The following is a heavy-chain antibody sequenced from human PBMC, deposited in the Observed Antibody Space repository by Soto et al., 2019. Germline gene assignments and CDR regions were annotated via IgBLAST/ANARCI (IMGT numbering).Heavy chain of an antibody. Sequence: ASVKVSCKASGYSFTSYDMHWVRQAPGQSLEWMGWINAGNGNTKYSQKFQGRVTITRDTSASTAYMELSSLRSEDTAVYYCARGDSSGYPRYCEHWGQGTPVTVSS. V-gene: IGHV1-3*01. CDR1: GYSFTSYD. CDR2: INAGNGNT. D-gene: IGHD6-19*01. J-gene: IGHJ4*02. CDR3: ARGDSSGYPRYCEH.